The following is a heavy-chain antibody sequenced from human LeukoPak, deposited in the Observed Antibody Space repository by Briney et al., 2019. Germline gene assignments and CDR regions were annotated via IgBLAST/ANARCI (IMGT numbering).Heavy chain of an antibody. V-gene: IGHV4-4*07. J-gene: IGHJ4*02. Sequence: SETLSLTCTVSGGSISSYYWSWLRQPAGKGLEWIGRIYTSGSTNYNPSLKSRVTMSVDTSKNQFSLKLSSVTAADTAVYYCASSRDGYNYGDYWGQGTLVTVSS. CDR1: GGSISSYY. CDR3: ASSRDGYNYGDY. D-gene: IGHD5-24*01. CDR2: IYTSGST.